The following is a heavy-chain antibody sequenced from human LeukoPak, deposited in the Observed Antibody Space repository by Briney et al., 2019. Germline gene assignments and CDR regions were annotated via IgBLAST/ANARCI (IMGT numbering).Heavy chain of an antibody. CDR1: GGSFSGYY. CDR2: INHSGST. Sequence: PSETLSLTCAVYGGSFSGYYWSWIRQPPGKGLEWIGEINHSGSTNYNPSLKSRVTISVDTSKNQFSLKLSSVTAADTAVYYCARDALEGLDYWGQGTLVTVSS. J-gene: IGHJ4*02. D-gene: IGHD2-2*01. CDR3: ARDALEGLDY. V-gene: IGHV4-34*01.